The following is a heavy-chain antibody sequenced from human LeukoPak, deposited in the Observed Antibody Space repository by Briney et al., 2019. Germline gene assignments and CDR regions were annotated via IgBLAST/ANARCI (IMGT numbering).Heavy chain of an antibody. CDR2: ISSSSSYT. J-gene: IGHJ4*02. Sequence: GGSLRLSCAASGFTFSDYYMSWIRQAPGKGLEWGSYISSSSSYTNYADSVKGRFTISRDNAKNSLYLQMNSLRAEDTAVYYCARYPGIAAAGGDYWGQGTLVTVSS. CDR1: GFTFSDYY. V-gene: IGHV3-11*03. CDR3: ARYPGIAAAGGDY. D-gene: IGHD6-13*01.